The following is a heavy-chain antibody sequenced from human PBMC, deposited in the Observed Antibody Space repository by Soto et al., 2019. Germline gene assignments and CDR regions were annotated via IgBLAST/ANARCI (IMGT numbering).Heavy chain of an antibody. J-gene: IGHJ5*02. CDR1: GGAFSSYA. CDR3: ARVDIVVVVAARPIYNWFDP. Sequence: GASVKVSCTASGGAFSSYAISWVRQAPGQGLEWMGGIIPIFGSPNYAQTFQGRVTISADKSTSTAYMELSSLRSEDTAVYYCARVDIVVVVAARPIYNWFDPWGQGTLVTVSS. V-gene: IGHV1-69*06. D-gene: IGHD2-15*01. CDR2: IIPIFGSP.